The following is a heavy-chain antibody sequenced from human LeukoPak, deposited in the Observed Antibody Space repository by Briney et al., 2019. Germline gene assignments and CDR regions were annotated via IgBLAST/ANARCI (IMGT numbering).Heavy chain of an antibody. CDR3: ARAAYSSTWYSRYFDL. Sequence: PGGSLRLSCAASGFTFSSYSMNWVRQAPGKGLEWVSAISGGGDSTYYADSVKGRFTISRDNSKNTLYLQMNSLRAGDTAVYYCARAAYSSTWYSRYFDLWGRGTLVTVSS. CDR1: GFTFSSYS. J-gene: IGHJ2*01. D-gene: IGHD6-13*01. V-gene: IGHV3-23*01. CDR2: ISGGGDST.